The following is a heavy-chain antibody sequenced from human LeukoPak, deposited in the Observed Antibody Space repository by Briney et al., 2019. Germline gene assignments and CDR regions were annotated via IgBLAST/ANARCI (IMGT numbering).Heavy chain of an antibody. D-gene: IGHD5-12*01. CDR3: ARDGTYTDYDPDFDI. J-gene: IGHJ4*02. Sequence: GGSLRLSCAASGFTFSSSWMTWVRQAPGKGLEWVANIKQDGSEKYYVDSVKGRFTISRDNAKNSLYLQMNSLRAEDTAVFYCARDGTYTDYDPDFDIWGQGTLVTVSS. CDR1: GFTFSSSW. V-gene: IGHV3-7*04. CDR2: IKQDGSEK.